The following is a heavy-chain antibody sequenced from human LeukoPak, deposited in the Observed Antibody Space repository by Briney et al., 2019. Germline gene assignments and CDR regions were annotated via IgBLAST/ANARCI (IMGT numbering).Heavy chain of an antibody. Sequence: GGSLRLSCAASGFTFSHDWMSWVRQAPGKGLEWVASIKQDGRGEYYVDSVKGRFTISRDNAKKSVHLQMNSLRAEDTAVYYCARDHYNWTPDQGYKVFDYWGQGSLVTVSS. J-gene: IGHJ4*02. CDR3: ARDHYNWTPDQGYKVFDY. D-gene: IGHD1-1*01. CDR2: IKQDGRGE. V-gene: IGHV3-7*01. CDR1: GFTFSHDW.